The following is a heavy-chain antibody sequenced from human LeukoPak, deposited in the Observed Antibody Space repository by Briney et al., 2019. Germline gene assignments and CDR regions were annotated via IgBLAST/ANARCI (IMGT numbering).Heavy chain of an antibody. D-gene: IGHD3-22*01. CDR1: GFTFSSYA. CDR2: ISGSGGST. J-gene: IGHJ4*02. CDR3: AKVWVHYYDSSGYYPLDY. V-gene: IGHV3-23*01. Sequence: GGSLRLSCAASGFTFSSYAMSWVRQAPGKGLEWVSAISGSGGSTYYADSVKGRFTISRDNSKNTLYLQMNSLRAEDTAVYYCAKVWVHYYDSSGYYPLDYWGQGTLVTVSS.